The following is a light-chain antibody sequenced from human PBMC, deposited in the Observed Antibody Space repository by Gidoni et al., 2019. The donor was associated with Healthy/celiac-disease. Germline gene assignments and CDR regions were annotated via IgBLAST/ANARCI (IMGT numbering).Light chain of an antibody. Sequence: EIVLTQSPGTLSLSPGERATLACTASQSVSSSYLARYQQKPGQAPRLLIYGASSRATGIPDRFSGSGSGTDFTITISRLEPEDFAVYYCQQLSTFGPGTKVDIK. V-gene: IGKV3-20*01. CDR2: GAS. J-gene: IGKJ3*01. CDR1: QSVSSSY. CDR3: QQLST.